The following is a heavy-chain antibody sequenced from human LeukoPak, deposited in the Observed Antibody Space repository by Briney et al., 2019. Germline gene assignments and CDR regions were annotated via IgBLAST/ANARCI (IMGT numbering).Heavy chain of an antibody. CDR3: TRQRIKIFGVVNSPYFDY. J-gene: IGHJ4*02. CDR1: GFTFSGSA. D-gene: IGHD3-3*01. V-gene: IGHV3-73*01. Sequence: GGSLRLSCAASGFTFSGSAMHWVRQASGKGLEWVGRIRSKANSYATAYAASVKGRFTISRDDSKNTAYLQMNSLKTEDTAVYYCTRQRIKIFGVVNSPYFDYWGQGTLVTVSS. CDR2: IRSKANSYAT.